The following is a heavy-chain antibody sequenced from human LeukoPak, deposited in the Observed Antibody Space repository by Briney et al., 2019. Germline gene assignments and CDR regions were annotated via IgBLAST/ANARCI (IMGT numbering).Heavy chain of an antibody. D-gene: IGHD2-8*01. J-gene: IGHJ6*02. V-gene: IGHV1-46*01. CDR1: GYTFTSYY. Sequence: ASVKVSCKASGYTFTSYYMHWVRQAPGQGLEWMGIINASGGSTSYAQKFQGRVTMTRDTSTSTVYMELSSLRSEDTAVYYCASWGLIYYYGMDVWGQGTTVTVSS. CDR2: INASGGST. CDR3: ASWGLIYYYGMDV.